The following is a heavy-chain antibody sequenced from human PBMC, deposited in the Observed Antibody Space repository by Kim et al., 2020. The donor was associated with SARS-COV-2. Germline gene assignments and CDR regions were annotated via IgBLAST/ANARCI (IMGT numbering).Heavy chain of an antibody. J-gene: IGHJ4*02. CDR1: GAAISGSNYY. CDR3: ARHFTGGIDF. V-gene: IGHV4-39*01. Sequence: SETLSLTCSVSGAAISGSNYYWGWIRQTPGKGLEWVGSGLAAGNTHYEPSLKRRLTIYVDKSRNVFSLKMRSMTAADTAVYFCARHFTGGIDFWGPGMLVTVSS. D-gene: IGHD2-21*01. CDR2: GLAAGNT.